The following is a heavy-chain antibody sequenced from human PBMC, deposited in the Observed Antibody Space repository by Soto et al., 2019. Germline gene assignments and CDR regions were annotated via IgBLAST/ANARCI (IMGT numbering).Heavy chain of an antibody. J-gene: IGHJ4*02. CDR1: GFTFDDYA. CDR3: AKARSVAAAGTR. D-gene: IGHD6-13*01. CDR2: ISWNSGSI. V-gene: IGHV3-9*01. Sequence: GGSLRLSCAASGFTFDDYAMHWVRQAPGKGLEWVSGISWNSGSIGYADSVKGRFTISRDNAKNSLYLQMNSLRAEDTALYYCAKARSVAAAGTRWGQGTLVTVSS.